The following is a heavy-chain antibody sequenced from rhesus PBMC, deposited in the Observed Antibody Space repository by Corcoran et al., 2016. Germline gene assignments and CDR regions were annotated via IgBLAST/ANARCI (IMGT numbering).Heavy chain of an antibody. CDR2: IYWDDDK. D-gene: IGHD3-34*01. J-gene: IGHJ4*01. V-gene: IGHV2-174*01. Sequence: QVTLKESGPALVKPTQTLTLTSTFSGXSLTTSXMXVGWIRQPPGXALEWLALIYWDDDKRYSTSLKSRLTISKDTSKNRVVLTMTNMDPVDTATYYCARGGFPYWGDYWIFDYWGQGVLVTVSS. CDR3: ARGGFPYWGDYWIFDY. CDR1: GXSLTTSXMX.